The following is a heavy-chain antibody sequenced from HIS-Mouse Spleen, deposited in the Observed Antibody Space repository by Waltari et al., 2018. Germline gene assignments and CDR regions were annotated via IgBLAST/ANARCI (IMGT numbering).Heavy chain of an antibody. J-gene: IGHJ2*01. V-gene: IGHV4-39*07. CDR3: AREIPYSSSWYDWYFDL. Sequence: QLQLQESGPGLVKPSETLSLTCTVSGGSISSSSYYWGWIRQPPGTGLEWIGSIYYSGSTSYNPSLKSRVTISVDTSKNQFSLKLSSVTAADTAVYYCAREIPYSSSWYDWYFDLWGRDTLVTVSS. CDR1: GGSISSSSYY. D-gene: IGHD6-13*01. CDR2: IYYSGST.